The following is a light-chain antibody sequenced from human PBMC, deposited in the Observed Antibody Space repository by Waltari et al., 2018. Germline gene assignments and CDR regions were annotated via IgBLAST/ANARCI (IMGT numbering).Light chain of an antibody. J-gene: IGKJ1*01. CDR2: EAS. Sequence: CRASQSIGGWLAWYQQKPGKAPELLSYEASSLQSGVPSRFSGSGSGTEFILTIGSLQPDDFATYYCQQYHSYPRTFGQGTKVEI. CDR3: QQYHSYPRT. CDR1: QSIGGW. V-gene: IGKV1-5*03.